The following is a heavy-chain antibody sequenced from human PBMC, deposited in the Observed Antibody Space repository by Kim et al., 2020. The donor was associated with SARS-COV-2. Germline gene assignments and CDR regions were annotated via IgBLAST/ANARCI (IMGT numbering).Heavy chain of an antibody. Sequence: GGSLRLSCEASGFTFGRYAMSWARQAPGKGLEWVSTISDGGVMTHYADSVKGRFTISRDNSKSTLFLHMNSLRAEDTAVYYCEASDYWGQGSLVTVSS. CDR2: ISDGGVMT. CDR3: EASDY. V-gene: IGHV3-23*01. J-gene: IGHJ4*02. CDR1: GFTFGRYA.